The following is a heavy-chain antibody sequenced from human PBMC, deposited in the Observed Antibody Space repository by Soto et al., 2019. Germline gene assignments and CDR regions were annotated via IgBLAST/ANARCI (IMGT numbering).Heavy chain of an antibody. CDR2: IYYSGST. Sequence: SETLSLTCTGSGGSISGYYWSWIRQPPGKGLEWIGYIYYSGSTNYSPSLKSRVTISVDTSKNQFSLKLSSVTAADTAVYYCARHRYSYGSYYFDYWGQGTLVTVSS. CDR3: ARHRYSYGSYYFDY. D-gene: IGHD5-18*01. CDR1: GGSISGYY. J-gene: IGHJ4*02. V-gene: IGHV4-59*08.